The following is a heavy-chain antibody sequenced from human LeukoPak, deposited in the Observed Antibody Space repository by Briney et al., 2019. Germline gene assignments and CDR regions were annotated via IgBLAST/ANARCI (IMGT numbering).Heavy chain of an antibody. V-gene: IGHV1-18*01. Sequence: ASVKVSCKASGYTFTNYGITWVRQAPGQGLEWMGWIGAYNGNTNYAQKFQGRVTMTTDTSTSTAYMELSSLRSEDTAVYYCATMRNRYGGYYYYYYMDVWGKGTTVTISS. D-gene: IGHD3-9*01. J-gene: IGHJ6*03. CDR2: IGAYNGNT. CDR1: GYTFTNYG. CDR3: ATMRNRYGGYYYYYYMDV.